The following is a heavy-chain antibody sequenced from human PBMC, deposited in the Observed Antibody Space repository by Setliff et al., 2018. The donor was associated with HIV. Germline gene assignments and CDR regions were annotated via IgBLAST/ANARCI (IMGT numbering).Heavy chain of an antibody. CDR2: IWYDGSNK. D-gene: IGHD3-10*01. CDR1: GFTLSNYG. V-gene: IGHV3-33*06. CDR3: AKRSGSYADY. J-gene: IGHJ4*02. Sequence: GGSLRLSCAASGFTLSNYGMHWVRQAPGKGLEWVAVIWYDGSNKYYADSVKGRFAISRDNSKNTLYLQMNSLRAEDTAVYYCAKRSGSYADYWGQGTLVTVSS.